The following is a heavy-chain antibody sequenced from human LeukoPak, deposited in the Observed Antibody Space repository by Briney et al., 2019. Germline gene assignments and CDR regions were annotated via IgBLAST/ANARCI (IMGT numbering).Heavy chain of an antibody. Sequence: SETLSLTCTVSGGSINSSTHYWTWIRQPAGKGLEWIGRIYPSGSTHFNPSLKSRGTISVDTSKNQLSLKLSSVTAADTAVYYCARGGYFTDDYWGQGTLVTVSS. V-gene: IGHV4-61*02. CDR2: IYPSGST. J-gene: IGHJ4*02. D-gene: IGHD5-12*01. CDR3: ARGGYFTDDY. CDR1: GGSINSSTHY.